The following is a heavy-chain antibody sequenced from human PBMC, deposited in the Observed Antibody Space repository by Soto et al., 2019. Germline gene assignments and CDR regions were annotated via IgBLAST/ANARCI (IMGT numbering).Heavy chain of an antibody. D-gene: IGHD6-13*01. Sequence: GESLKISCKASGYSFADYWIAWVRQMPGKGLEWMGIIYPVDSTIRYSPSFQGQVTMSVDKSITTAFLQWSSLKASDSAMYYCARRHSSSSAFDPWGQGTLVTVSS. V-gene: IGHV5-51*01. CDR2: IYPVDSTI. CDR3: ARRHSSSSAFDP. CDR1: GYSFADYW. J-gene: IGHJ5*02.